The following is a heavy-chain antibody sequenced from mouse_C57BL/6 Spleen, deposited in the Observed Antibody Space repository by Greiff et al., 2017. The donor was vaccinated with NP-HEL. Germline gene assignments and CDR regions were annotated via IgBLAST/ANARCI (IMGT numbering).Heavy chain of an antibody. CDR2: INPSTGGT. CDR1: GYSFTGYY. D-gene: IGHD3-2*02. Sequence: VQLQQSGPELVKPGASVKISCKASGYSFTGYYMNWVKQSPEKSLEWIGEINPSTGGTTYNQKFKAKATLTVDKSSSTAYMQLKSLTSEASAVYYCARHSGDYWGQGTTLTVSS. V-gene: IGHV1-42*01. CDR3: ARHSGDY. J-gene: IGHJ2*01.